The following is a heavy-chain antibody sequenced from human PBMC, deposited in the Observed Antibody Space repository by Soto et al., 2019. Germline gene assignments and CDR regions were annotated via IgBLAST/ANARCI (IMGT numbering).Heavy chain of an antibody. V-gene: IGHV4-39*01. J-gene: IGHJ6*02. CDR2: IYYSGST. Sequence: SETLSLTCTVSGGSISSSSYYWGWIRQPPGKGLEWIGSIYYSGSTYYNPSLKSRVTISVDTSKNQFSLKLSSVTAADTAVYYCARRNIMVRGVIRYQGYYGMDVWGQGTTVTVSS. CDR1: GGSISSSSYY. D-gene: IGHD3-10*01. CDR3: ARRNIMVRGVIRYQGYYGMDV.